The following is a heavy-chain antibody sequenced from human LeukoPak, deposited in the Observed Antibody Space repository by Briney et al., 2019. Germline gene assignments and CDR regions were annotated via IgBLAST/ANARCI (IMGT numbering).Heavy chain of an antibody. CDR2: IWYDGSNK. J-gene: IGHJ4*02. Sequence: GGSLRLSCAASGFTFSSNSMHWVRQAPGKGLEWVAVIWYDGSNKYYADSVKGRFTISRDNSKNTLYLQMNSLRAEDTAVYYCARDNSPPGSSSPPDYWGQGTLVTVSS. CDR1: GFTFSSNS. V-gene: IGHV3-33*01. D-gene: IGHD6-13*01. CDR3: ARDNSPPGSSSPPDY.